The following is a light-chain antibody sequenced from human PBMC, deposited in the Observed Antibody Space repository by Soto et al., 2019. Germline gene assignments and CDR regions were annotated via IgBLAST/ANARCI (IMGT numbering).Light chain of an antibody. J-gene: IGKJ2*01. CDR3: QQYFGSLYT. CDR1: QSISSTY. V-gene: IGKV3-20*01. CDR2: AAS. Sequence: SVLTQSPGTLSLSPGEGATLSCRTSQSISSTYLAWYQQRHGQAPRLLIYAASSRATGIPDRFSGSGSGTDFALSISRLEPEDFAEYYCQQYFGSLYTFGQGNKLEIK.